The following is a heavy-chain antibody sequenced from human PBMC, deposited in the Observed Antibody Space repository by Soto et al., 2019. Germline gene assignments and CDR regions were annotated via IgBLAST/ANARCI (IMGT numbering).Heavy chain of an antibody. CDR3: AKNGQPPYYYYGLDV. J-gene: IGHJ6*02. CDR1: GYTFTSYY. V-gene: IGHV1-46*01. D-gene: IGHD2-8*01. CDR2: INPSGGST. Sequence: ASVKVSCKAPGYTFTSYYMHWVRQAPGQGLEWMGIINPSGGSTSYAQKFQGRVSMTIDTSTGTAYMELRSLTSDDTAIYYCAKNGQPPYYYYGLDVLG.